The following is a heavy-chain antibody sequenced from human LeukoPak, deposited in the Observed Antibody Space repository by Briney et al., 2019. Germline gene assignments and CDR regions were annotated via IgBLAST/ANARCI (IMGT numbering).Heavy chain of an antibody. Sequence: GGSLRLSCAASGFTFSSYGMSWVRQAPGKGLEWVSAISGSGGSTYYADSVKGRFTISRDNSKNTLYLQMNSLRAEDTAVYYCAKEVRSLLWFGELLSLDYWGQGTLVTVSS. V-gene: IGHV3-23*01. CDR1: GFTFSSYG. CDR2: ISGSGGST. CDR3: AKEVRSLLWFGELLSLDY. D-gene: IGHD3-10*01. J-gene: IGHJ4*02.